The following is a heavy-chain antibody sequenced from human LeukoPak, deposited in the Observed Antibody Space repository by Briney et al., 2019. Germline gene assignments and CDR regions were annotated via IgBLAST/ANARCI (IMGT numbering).Heavy chain of an antibody. CDR1: GFTFSDYA. V-gene: IGHV3-23*01. Sequence: GGSLRLSCAASGFTFSDYAMTWVRQAPGKGLEWVSTISGGGDTTYYADSLKGRFTISRDNAKNSLYLQMNSLRAEDTAMYYCATLGSSGMVHGNLDFWGQGTLVTVSS. D-gene: IGHD3-10*01. CDR3: ATLGSSGMVHGNLDF. J-gene: IGHJ4*02. CDR2: ISGGGDTT.